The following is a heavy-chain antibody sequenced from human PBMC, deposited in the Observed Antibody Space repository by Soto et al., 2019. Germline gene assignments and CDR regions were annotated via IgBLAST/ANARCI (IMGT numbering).Heavy chain of an antibody. CDR2: IWYDGSNK. J-gene: IGHJ4*02. V-gene: IGHV3-33*01. CDR3: ARELSRIAVAGPFHY. CDR1: GFTFSSYV. D-gene: IGHD6-19*01. Sequence: GGSLRLSCAASGFTFSSYVMHWVCQAPGKGLEWVAVIWYDGSNKYYADSVKGRFTISRDNSKNTLYLQMNSLRAEDTAVYYCARELSRIAVAGPFHYWGQGTLVTVSS.